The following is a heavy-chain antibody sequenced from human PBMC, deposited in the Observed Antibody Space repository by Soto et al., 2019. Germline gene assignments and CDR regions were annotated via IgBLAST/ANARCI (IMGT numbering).Heavy chain of an antibody. V-gene: IGHV4-59*08. CDR2: VSYSGST. Sequence: QVQLQESGPGLVKPSETLFVTCTVSGGSTDSLYWSWVRQPPGKGLEWIGYVSYSGSTTYNPSLKCRVIVSIDTSKNQFSLKLISVTAADTAVYYSARQGYYARLSGYYLFDYWGQGILVTVSS. CDR1: GGSTDSLY. J-gene: IGHJ4*02. CDR3: ARQGYYARLSGYYLFDY. D-gene: IGHD3-9*01.